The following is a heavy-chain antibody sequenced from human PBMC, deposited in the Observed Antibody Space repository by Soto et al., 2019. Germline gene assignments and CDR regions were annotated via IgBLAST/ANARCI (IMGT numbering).Heavy chain of an antibody. Sequence: QVQLVQSGAEVKKPGASVKVSCKASGYTFTGYYMHWVRQAPGQGLEWMGWISAYNGNTNYAQKVQGRVTMTKDTSTSTAYMELRSLRSDDSAVYYCARGRLTGTTNYYGLDVWGQGTTVTVSS. CDR1: GYTFTGYY. J-gene: IGHJ6*02. CDR2: ISAYNGNT. V-gene: IGHV1-18*04. CDR3: ARGRLTGTTNYYGLDV. D-gene: IGHD1-7*01.